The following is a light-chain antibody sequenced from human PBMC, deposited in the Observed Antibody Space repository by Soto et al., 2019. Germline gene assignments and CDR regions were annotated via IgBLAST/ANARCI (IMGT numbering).Light chain of an antibody. J-gene: IGLJ1*01. CDR1: SSDVGSYNL. CDR2: EVS. V-gene: IGLV2-23*02. Sequence: QSVLTQPASVSGSPGQSITISCTGTSSDVGSYNLVSWYQQHPGKAPKLMIYEVSKRPSGVSNRFSGSKSGNTASLTISGLQAKDEADYYCCSYAGSSTYVFGTGTKVTV. CDR3: CSYAGSSTYV.